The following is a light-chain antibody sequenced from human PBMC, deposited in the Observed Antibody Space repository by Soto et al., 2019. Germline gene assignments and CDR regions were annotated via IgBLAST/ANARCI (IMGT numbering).Light chain of an antibody. J-gene: IGKJ3*01. CDR1: QSVISY. V-gene: IGKV3-11*01. Sequence: EIVLTQSPATLSLSPGERATLSCRASQSVISYLVWYQQRPGQAPRLLIDDASNRATGIPARFSGSGSGTDFTLTISSLEPEDFAAYYCQQRRNWPLTFGPGTKVDIK. CDR3: QQRRNWPLT. CDR2: DAS.